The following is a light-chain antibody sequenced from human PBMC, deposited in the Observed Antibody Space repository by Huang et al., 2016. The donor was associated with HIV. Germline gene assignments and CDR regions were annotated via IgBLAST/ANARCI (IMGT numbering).Light chain of an antibody. CDR1: QSILSSSNNKNY. CDR2: WAS. Sequence: DIVMTQSPDSLAVSLGERATINCKSSQSILSSSNNKNYVAWYQQKPGQPPKLLINWASIREYGVPDRFSGSGSVTDFTLTISSLQAEDVAVYYCQQFYSTALTFGGGTKVEIK. V-gene: IGKV4-1*01. J-gene: IGKJ4*01. CDR3: QQFYSTALT.